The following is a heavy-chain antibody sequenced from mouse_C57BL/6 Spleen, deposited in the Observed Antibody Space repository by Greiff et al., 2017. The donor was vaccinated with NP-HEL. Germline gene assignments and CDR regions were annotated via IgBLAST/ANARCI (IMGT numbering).Heavy chain of an antibody. Sequence: VQLQQSGAELVRPGASVKLSCTASGFNIKDYYMHWVKQRPEQGLEWIGRIDPEDGDTEYAPKFQGKATMTADTSSNTAYLQLSSLTSEDTAVYYCTTGNYDVFYFDYWGQGTTLTVSS. J-gene: IGHJ2*01. CDR3: TTGNYDVFYFDY. CDR1: GFNIKDYY. V-gene: IGHV14-1*01. D-gene: IGHD2-1*01. CDR2: IDPEDGDT.